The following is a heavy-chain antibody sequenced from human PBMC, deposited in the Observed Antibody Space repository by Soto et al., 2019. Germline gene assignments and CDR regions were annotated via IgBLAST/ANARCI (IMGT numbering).Heavy chain of an antibody. CDR1: GDSVSSNSGT. Sequence: QVQLQQSGPGLVKPSQTLSLTCVISGDSVSSNSGTWNWMRQSPSRCLEWLGRTYYRSKWYYDYAVSVNSRIIISPDTTKNQFSLQLNSVTPEDTAVYYSTRDHEGYGPTFDYWGQGTLVTVSS. V-gene: IGHV6-1*01. CDR2: TYYRSKWYY. CDR3: TRDHEGYGPTFDY. D-gene: IGHD4-17*01. J-gene: IGHJ4*02.